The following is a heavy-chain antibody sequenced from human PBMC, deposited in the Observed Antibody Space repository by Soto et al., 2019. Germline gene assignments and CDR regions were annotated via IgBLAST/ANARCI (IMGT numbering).Heavy chain of an antibody. J-gene: IGHJ4*02. CDR2: ISGSGGST. V-gene: IGHV3-23*01. CDR1: GFTFSSYA. D-gene: IGHD5-18*01. CDR3: AKFLRGYSYGNGRGPRGFFDY. Sequence: GGSLRLSCAASGFTFSSYAMSWVRQAPGKGLEWVSAISGSGGSTYYADSVKGRFTISRDNSKNTLYLQMNSLRAEDTAVYYCAKFLRGYSYGNGRGPRGFFDYGAQGPLVTVPS.